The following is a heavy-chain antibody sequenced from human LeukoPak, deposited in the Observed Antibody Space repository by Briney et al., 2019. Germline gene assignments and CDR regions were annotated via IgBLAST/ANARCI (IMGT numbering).Heavy chain of an antibody. CDR3: AKARIAAAGTGAFDV. V-gene: IGHV3-23*01. CDR2: FSATDGSA. Sequence: GGSVRLSCSVSGFTVSSYGMTWLRQARGKGLEGFSAFSATDGSAQYAESVKGRFTISRDNSKNSLYLQMNSLRDEDTAVYYCAKARIAAAGTGAFDVWGQGKMVTVSS. CDR1: GFTVSSYG. J-gene: IGHJ3*01. D-gene: IGHD6-13*01.